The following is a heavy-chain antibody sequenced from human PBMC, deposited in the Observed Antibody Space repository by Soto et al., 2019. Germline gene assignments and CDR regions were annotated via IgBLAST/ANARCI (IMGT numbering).Heavy chain of an antibody. Sequence: SETLSLTCTVSGGSINSGGFYWSWVRQHPREGLEWIGYIYYSGGTYSNPSLRSRVTISVDTSNNQLSLKLTSVTATDPAVYYGARDLGVFGVFDPWGQGTLVTVSS. CDR1: GGSINSGGFY. CDR3: ARDLGVFGVFDP. CDR2: IYYSGGT. J-gene: IGHJ5*02. V-gene: IGHV4-31*02. D-gene: IGHD3-16*01.